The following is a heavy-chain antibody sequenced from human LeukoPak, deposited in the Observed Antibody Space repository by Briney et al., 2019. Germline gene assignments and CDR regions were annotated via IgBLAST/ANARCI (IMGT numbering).Heavy chain of an antibody. CDR3: ARAQYCSSASCYGRSAGIFDY. Sequence: ASVKVSCKASGYTFTGYYMHWVRQAPGQGLEWMGWINPNSGGTNCAQKFQGRVTMTRDTSISTAYMELSRLRSDDTAVYYCARAQYCSSASCYGRSAGIFDYWGQGTLVTVSS. CDR1: GYTFTGYY. V-gene: IGHV1-2*02. D-gene: IGHD2-2*01. J-gene: IGHJ4*02. CDR2: INPNSGGT.